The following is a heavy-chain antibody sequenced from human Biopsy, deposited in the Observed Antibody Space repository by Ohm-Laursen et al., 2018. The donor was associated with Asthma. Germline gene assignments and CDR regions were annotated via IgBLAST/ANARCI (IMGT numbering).Heavy chain of an antibody. Sequence: SLRLSCTASGFSFSNYGMHWVRQAPGKGLDWVAVISFDGTNRNYTNSVKGRFTISRDNSRNTLHLEMNSLRAEDTAVYFYAKEVFPGWELRRGPDSWGQGTLVTVSS. CDR3: AKEVFPGWELRRGPDS. CDR2: ISFDGTNR. D-gene: IGHD1-26*01. J-gene: IGHJ4*02. CDR1: GFSFSNYG. V-gene: IGHV3-30*18.